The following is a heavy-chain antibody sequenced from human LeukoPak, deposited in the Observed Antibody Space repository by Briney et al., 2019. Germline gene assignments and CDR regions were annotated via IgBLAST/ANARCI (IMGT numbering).Heavy chain of an antibody. D-gene: IGHD6-6*01. J-gene: IGHJ4*02. Sequence: SETLSLTCTVSGYSISSGYYWGWIRQPPGKGLEWIGSIYHSGSTYYNPSLKSRVTISVDTSKNQFSLKLSSVTAADTGVYYCARDDSSSYFDYWGQGTQVTVSS. CDR1: GYSISSGYY. CDR3: ARDDSSSYFDY. V-gene: IGHV4-38-2*02. CDR2: IYHSGST.